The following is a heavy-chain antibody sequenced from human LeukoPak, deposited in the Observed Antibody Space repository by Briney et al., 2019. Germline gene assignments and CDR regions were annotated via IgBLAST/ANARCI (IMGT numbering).Heavy chain of an antibody. V-gene: IGHV4-38-2*02. Sequence: SETLSLTCTVSGYSISTGYYWVWLRQPPGKGLEWIGTFYHGGNTYYNPSLKSRVTISVDTSKNQFSLNLTSVTAADTAVYYCARVNGDYYYYYYMDVWGKGTTVTISS. CDR2: FYHGGNT. D-gene: IGHD4-17*01. CDR3: ARVNGDYYYYYYMDV. CDR1: GYSISTGYY. J-gene: IGHJ6*03.